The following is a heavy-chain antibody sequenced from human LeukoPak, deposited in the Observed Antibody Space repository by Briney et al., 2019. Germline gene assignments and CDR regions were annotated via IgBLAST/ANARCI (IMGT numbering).Heavy chain of an antibody. D-gene: IGHD2-2*01. V-gene: IGHV4-59*08. CDR3: ARRVVVVPAAMNLRYNWFDP. J-gene: IGHJ5*02. Sequence: SETLSLTCTVTGGSISSYYWSWIRQPPGKGLEWIGYIYYSGSTNYIPSLKSRVTISVDTSKNQFSLKLSSVTAADTAVYYCARRVVVVPAAMNLRYNWFDPWGQGTLVTVSS. CDR2: IYYSGST. CDR1: GGSISSYY.